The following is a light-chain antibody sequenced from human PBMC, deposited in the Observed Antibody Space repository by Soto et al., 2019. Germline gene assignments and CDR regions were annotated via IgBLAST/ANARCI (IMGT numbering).Light chain of an antibody. CDR2: DVN. J-gene: IGLJ2*01. CDR1: SSDVGAYIF. CDR3: SSYGGSNNFVV. Sequence: QSVLTQPPSASGSPGQSVTISCTGTSSDVGAYIFVSWYQQHPGKAPKLMVYDVNRRPPGVPDRFFGSKSGNTASLTVSGLQAEDEADYYCSSYGGSNNFVVFGGGTKVTVL. V-gene: IGLV2-8*01.